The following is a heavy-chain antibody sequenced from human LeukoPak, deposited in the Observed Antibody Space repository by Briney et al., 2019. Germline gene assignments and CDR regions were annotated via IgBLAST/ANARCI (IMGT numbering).Heavy chain of an antibody. D-gene: IGHD4-11*01. J-gene: IGHJ4*02. CDR1: GASISIGFYY. V-gene: IGHV4-31*03. CDR3: ARGPYRNSFDY. CDR2: IYYSGST. Sequence: SQTLSLTCTVSGASISIGFYYWSWIRQHPGKGLEWIGYIYYSGSTYYNPSLKSRVTMSVDTSKNQFSLKLSSVTAADTAGYYCARGPYRNSFDYWGQGTLVTVSS.